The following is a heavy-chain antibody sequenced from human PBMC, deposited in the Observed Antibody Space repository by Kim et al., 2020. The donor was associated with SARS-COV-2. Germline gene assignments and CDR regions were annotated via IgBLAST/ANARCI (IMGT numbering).Heavy chain of an antibody. CDR3: ARGFQRLYSGWFDP. J-gene: IGHJ5*02. V-gene: IGHV4-34*01. CDR2: INHSGST. D-gene: IGHD2-2*02. Sequence: LSPTPPVPPSSLTAHYPPFISHPPSKPPEGRGKINHSGSTNYNTSLKRRVTISVDTSKNQLSLMMSSVTAADTAVYYCARGFQRLYSGWFDPWGQGTLVTVSS. CDR1: PSSLTAHY.